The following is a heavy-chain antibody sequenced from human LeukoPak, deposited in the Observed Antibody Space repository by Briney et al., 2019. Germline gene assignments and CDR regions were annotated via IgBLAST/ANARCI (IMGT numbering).Heavy chain of an antibody. CDR2: LRGDGNYT. J-gene: IGHJ6*02. Sequence: PGGSLRLSCAVSGFTFSSYWMYWVRQGPGEGLVWVSRLRGDGNYTNYAESVKGRFTISRDNAKNTLYLQMNSLRAKDTAVYYCVRGSNGWSGMDVWGQGTTVTVSS. CDR1: GFTFSSYW. D-gene: IGHD6-19*01. V-gene: IGHV3-74*01. CDR3: VRGSNGWSGMDV.